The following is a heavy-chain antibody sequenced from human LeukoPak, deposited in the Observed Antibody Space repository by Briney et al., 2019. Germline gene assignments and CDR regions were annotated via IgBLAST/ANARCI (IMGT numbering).Heavy chain of an antibody. V-gene: IGHV1-69*06. CDR3: ARSSVVTAMVHLEY. Sequence: SVKVSCKASGGTFTSYAISWVRQAPGQGLEWMGGIIPIFGAANYAQKFQGRVTITADKSTSTSYMELSSLRSEDTAVYYCARSSVVTAMVHLEYWGQGTLVTVSS. CDR1: GGTFTSYA. CDR2: IIPIFGAA. J-gene: IGHJ4*02. D-gene: IGHD2-21*02.